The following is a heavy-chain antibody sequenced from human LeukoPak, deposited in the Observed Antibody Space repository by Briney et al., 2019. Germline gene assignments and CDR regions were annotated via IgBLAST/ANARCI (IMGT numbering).Heavy chain of an antibody. CDR3: AKGWYWFDP. Sequence: PGGSLRLSCAASGFTFSSYGMHWVRQAPGKGLEWVAVISYDGSNKYYADSVKGRFTISRDNSKNTLYLQMNSLRAEDTAVYYCAKGWYWFDPWGQGTLVTVSS. CDR2: ISYDGSNK. D-gene: IGHD2-15*01. J-gene: IGHJ5*02. V-gene: IGHV3-30*18. CDR1: GFTFSSYG.